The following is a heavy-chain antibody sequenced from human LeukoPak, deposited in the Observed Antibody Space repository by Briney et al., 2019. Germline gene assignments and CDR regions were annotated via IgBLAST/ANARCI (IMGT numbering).Heavy chain of an antibody. CDR1: GFTFSNYA. Sequence: GRSLRLSCAASGFTFSNYAMHWVRQAPGKGLEYVSAISDSGGSTYYADSVKGRFTISRDNSKNTLYLQMSSLRAEDTAVYFCVRGYSFGPYGMDVWGQGTTVTVSS. D-gene: IGHD2-15*01. J-gene: IGHJ6*02. V-gene: IGHV3-64D*09. CDR2: ISDSGGST. CDR3: VRGYSFGPYGMDV.